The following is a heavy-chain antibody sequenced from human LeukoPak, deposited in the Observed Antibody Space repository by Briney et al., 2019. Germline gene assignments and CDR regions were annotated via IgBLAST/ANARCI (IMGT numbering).Heavy chain of an antibody. CDR2: IDKKDKGYATAT. Sequence: GGSLRLSCAASGFTFSGSAIHWVRQSSGKGLEWVGQIDKKDKGYATATAYGASVKGGFTISRDDSINTAYLQMKSLKTEDTALYYCTRDSGTYNWFDPWGQGTLVAVSS. CDR1: GFTFSGSA. J-gene: IGHJ5*02. V-gene: IGHV3-73*01. D-gene: IGHD1-26*01. CDR3: TRDSGTYNWFDP.